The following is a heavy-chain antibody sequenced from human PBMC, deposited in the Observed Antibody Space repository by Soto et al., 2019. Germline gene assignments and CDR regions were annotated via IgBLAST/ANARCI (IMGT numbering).Heavy chain of an antibody. CDR1: GFTFSSYS. CDR2: ISSSSSYI. CDR3: ARHSNSSGWLYYYYYGMDV. J-gene: IGHJ6*02. Sequence: GGSLRLSCAASGFTFSSYSMNWVRQAPGKGLEWVSSISSSSSYIYYADSVKGRFTISRDNAKNSLYLQMNSLRAEDTAVYYCARHSNSSGWLYYYYYGMDVWGQGTTVTVSS. V-gene: IGHV3-21*01. D-gene: IGHD3-22*01.